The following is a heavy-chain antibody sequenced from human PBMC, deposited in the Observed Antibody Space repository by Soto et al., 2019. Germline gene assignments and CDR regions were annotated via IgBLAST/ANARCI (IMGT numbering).Heavy chain of an antibody. CDR1: GDSISRGAYY. J-gene: IGHJ5*02. D-gene: IGHD3-9*01. V-gene: IGHV4-31*03. CDR2: ISNSGRT. Sequence: QVQLQESGPGLVKPSQTLSLTCTVSGDSISRGAYYWTWIRQHPGKGLAWIGYISNSGRTYDNPSLKSRLTISLDTSENQSALKLTSVTAADTSMYCCARARQYYDCELDPWGQGTLVTVSS. CDR3: ARARQYYDCELDP.